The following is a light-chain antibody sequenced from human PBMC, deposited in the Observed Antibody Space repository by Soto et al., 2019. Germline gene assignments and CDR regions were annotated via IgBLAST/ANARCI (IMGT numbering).Light chain of an antibody. CDR1: QSVSSGF. J-gene: IGKJ1*01. Sequence: EIVLTQSPGTLSLTPGERATLSCRASQSVSSGFLAWYQQIPGQAPRLLIYAASSRATGIPDRFSGSGSGTDFSLTISRLEPEDFAVYYCQQYGSSPQTFGQGTKVDIK. CDR2: AAS. CDR3: QQYGSSPQT. V-gene: IGKV3-20*01.